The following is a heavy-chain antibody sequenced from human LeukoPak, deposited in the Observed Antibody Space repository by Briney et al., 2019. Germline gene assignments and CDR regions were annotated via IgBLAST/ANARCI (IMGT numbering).Heavy chain of an antibody. CDR1: GGSITSGGYD. CDR3: ARGISYGFVY. Sequence: SETLSLTCTVPGGSITSGGYDWSWIRQHPGKGLEWIGYIYYTVTTYYNPSLKSRVTISIDASKKQFALDLNSVTAADTAVYYCARGISYGFVYWGQGTLVTVSS. CDR2: IYYTVTT. J-gene: IGHJ4*02. D-gene: IGHD5-18*01. V-gene: IGHV4-31*03.